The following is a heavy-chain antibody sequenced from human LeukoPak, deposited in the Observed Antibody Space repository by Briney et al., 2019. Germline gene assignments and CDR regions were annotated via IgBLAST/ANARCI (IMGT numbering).Heavy chain of an antibody. V-gene: IGHV3-23*01. D-gene: IGHD3-3*01. CDR3: AKAIRNLGWYFDL. CDR2: ITGSGHTT. Sequence: PGGSLRLSCAASGFTFSSYAMSWVRQAPGKGLEWVSGITGSGHTTYYADSGKGRFTISRDNSKNTLYVQMNSLRAEDTAVYYCAKAIRNLGWYFDLWGRGTLVTVSS. CDR1: GFTFSSYA. J-gene: IGHJ2*01.